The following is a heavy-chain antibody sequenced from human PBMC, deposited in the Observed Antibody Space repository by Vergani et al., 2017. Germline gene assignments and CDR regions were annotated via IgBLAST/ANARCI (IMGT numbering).Heavy chain of an antibody. Sequence: QVQLVESEGGVVQPGRSLTLSWVASGSTFSSHGMHWVRQAPGKGLEWVAVIWYDGSNKYYGDSVKGRFTISRDNSKNTLYLQMNSLRVEDTAVYYCARWGNEKRLDSWGQGTLVTVSS. J-gene: IGHJ5*01. V-gene: IGHV3-33*01. CDR1: GSTFSSHG. CDR2: IWYDGSNK. D-gene: IGHD1-1*01. CDR3: ARWGNEKRLDS.